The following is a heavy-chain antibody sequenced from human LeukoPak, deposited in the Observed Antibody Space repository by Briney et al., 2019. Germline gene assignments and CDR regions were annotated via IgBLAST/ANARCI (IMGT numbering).Heavy chain of an antibody. Sequence: ASVKVSCKASGYTFTAYYMHWVRQVPGQGLEWMGRINPNSGDTDYAQKFQDRVIMTRDTSISTAYMEVSRLRSDDTAVYYCARVDSGHDYGPSWGQGTTVTVSS. CDR2: INPNSGDT. CDR3: ARVDSGHDYGPS. J-gene: IGHJ3*01. CDR1: GYTFTAYY. V-gene: IGHV1-2*06. D-gene: IGHD5-12*01.